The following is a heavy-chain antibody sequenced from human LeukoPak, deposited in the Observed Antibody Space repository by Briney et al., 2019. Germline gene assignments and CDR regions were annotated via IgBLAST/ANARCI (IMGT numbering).Heavy chain of an antibody. Sequence: GGSLRPSCAASGFTFSSYEMNWVRQAPGKGLEWVSYISSSGSTIYYADSVRGRFTISRDNAKNSLCLQMNSLRAEDTAVYYCASGMYYYDSSGYFDYWGQGTLVTVSS. D-gene: IGHD3-22*01. V-gene: IGHV3-48*03. CDR3: ASGMYYYDSSGYFDY. CDR1: GFTFSSYE. J-gene: IGHJ4*02. CDR2: ISSSGSTI.